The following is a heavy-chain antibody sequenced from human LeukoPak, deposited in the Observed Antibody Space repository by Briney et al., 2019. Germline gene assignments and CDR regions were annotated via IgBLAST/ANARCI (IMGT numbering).Heavy chain of an antibody. CDR1: GFTFSSYE. J-gene: IGHJ2*01. Sequence: GGSLRLSCAASGFTFSSYEMNWVRQAPGKGLEWVSYISSSGSTIYYADSVKGRFTISRDNAKNSLYLQMNSLRAEDTAVYYCARDYPTVVNRGVVSSEYWYFELWGRGTLVTVSS. CDR2: ISSSGSTI. CDR3: ARDYPTVVNRGVVSSEYWYFEL. D-gene: IGHD4-23*01. V-gene: IGHV3-48*03.